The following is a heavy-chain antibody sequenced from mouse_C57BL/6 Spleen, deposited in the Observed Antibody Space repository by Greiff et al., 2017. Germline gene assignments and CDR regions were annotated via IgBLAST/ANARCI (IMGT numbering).Heavy chain of an antibody. CDR3: ARLDDYDAYWYCDV. J-gene: IGHJ1*03. D-gene: IGHD2-4*01. Sequence: VQLQQSGAELARPGASVKMSCKASGYTFTSYTMHWVQQRPGQGLEWIGYINPSSGYTKYNQTFKDKATLTADKSSSTAYMQLSSLTSEDSAVYYCARLDDYDAYWYCDVWGTGTTVTVSS. V-gene: IGHV1-4*01. CDR1: GYTFTSYT. CDR2: INPSSGYT.